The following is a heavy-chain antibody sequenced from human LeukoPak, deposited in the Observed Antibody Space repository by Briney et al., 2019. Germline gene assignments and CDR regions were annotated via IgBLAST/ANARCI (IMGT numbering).Heavy chain of an antibody. V-gene: IGHV3-30*18. D-gene: IGHD5-18*01. CDR3: AKDRAKHGIQLWLPLDY. CDR1: GFTFSSYG. J-gene: IGHJ4*02. Sequence: GRSLRLSCAASGFTFSSYGMPWVRQAPGKGLEWVAVISYDGSNKYYADSVKGRFTISRDNSKNTLYLQMNSLRAEDTAVYYCAKDRAKHGIQLWLPLDYWGQGTLVTVSS. CDR2: ISYDGSNK.